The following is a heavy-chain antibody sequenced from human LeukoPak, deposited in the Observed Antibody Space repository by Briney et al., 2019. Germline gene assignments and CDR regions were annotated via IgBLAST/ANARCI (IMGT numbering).Heavy chain of an antibody. J-gene: IGHJ4*02. V-gene: IGHV1-2*02. Sequence: EASVKVSCKASGYTFTDYFIHWVRQAPGQGPEWMGWINPSSGGTKFAQNFQGRVTMTRDTSISTAYMELSRLRSDDTAVYFCVRDRHGSPFDFWGQGTLVTVSS. CDR2: INPSSGGT. CDR1: GYTFTDYF. CDR3: VRDRHGSPFDF.